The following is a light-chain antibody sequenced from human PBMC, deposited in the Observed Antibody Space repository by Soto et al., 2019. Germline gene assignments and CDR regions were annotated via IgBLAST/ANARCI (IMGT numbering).Light chain of an antibody. J-gene: IGKJ4*01. V-gene: IGKV1-27*01. CDR1: QGMGNY. CDR3: QKYNSDPFT. Sequence: DIQMTQSPSSLSASVGERVTITCRASQGMGNYLGWYQQKPGKAPKLLIYAASTLQSGVPSRFSGSGSGTDFTLTISSLQPADVGTYYCQKYNSDPFTFGGGTKVEMK. CDR2: AAS.